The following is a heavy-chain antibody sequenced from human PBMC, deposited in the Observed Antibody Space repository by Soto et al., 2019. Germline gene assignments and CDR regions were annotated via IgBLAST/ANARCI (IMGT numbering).Heavy chain of an antibody. CDR3: ARDPRFDTWYFDY. CDR1: GFRVHTHV. D-gene: IGHD2-2*02. CDR2: LWYDGSRE. V-gene: IGHV3-33*01. J-gene: IGHJ4*02. Sequence: QVQLVESGGGVLEPGRSLRLSSAASGFRVHTHVIHWIRKAPGKGLEWVTVLWYDGSREYYADSVKGRFTISRDNSKNRMYLQMDNLRVEDTAVYYCARDPRFDTWYFDYWGQGTLATVSS.